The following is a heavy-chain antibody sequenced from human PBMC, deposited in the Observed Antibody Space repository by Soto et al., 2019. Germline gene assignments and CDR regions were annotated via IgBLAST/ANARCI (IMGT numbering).Heavy chain of an antibody. J-gene: IGHJ4*02. D-gene: IGHD4-17*01. CDR3: ARGRKFTRRLWDYGDPYYFDY. Sequence: QVQLQQWGAGLLKPSETLSLTCAVYGGSFSGYYWSWIRQPPGKGLEWIGEINHSGSTNYNPSLKSRVTISVDTSKNQFSLKLSSVTAADTAVYYCARGRKFTRRLWDYGDPYYFDYWGQGTLVTVSS. CDR1: GGSFSGYY. CDR2: INHSGST. V-gene: IGHV4-34*01.